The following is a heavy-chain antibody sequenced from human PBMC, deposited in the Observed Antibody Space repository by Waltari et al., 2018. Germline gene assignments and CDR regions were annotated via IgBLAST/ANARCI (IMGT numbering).Heavy chain of an antibody. D-gene: IGHD3-16*01. Sequence: EVQLVESGGGLVQPGGSLRLSCAASGFTFSSYAMSWVRQVPGKGLEGGAAICGSGGSTYYADSVKGRFTISRDNSKNTLYLQMNSLRAEDTAVYYCAKVSWAAFDIWGQGTMVTVSS. J-gene: IGHJ3*02. V-gene: IGHV3-23*04. CDR3: AKVSWAAFDI. CDR2: ICGSGGST. CDR1: GFTFSSYA.